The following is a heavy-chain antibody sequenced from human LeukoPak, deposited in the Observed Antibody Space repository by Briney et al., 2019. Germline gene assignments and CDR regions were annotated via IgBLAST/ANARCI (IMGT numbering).Heavy chain of an antibody. D-gene: IGHD1-1*01. V-gene: IGHV1-2*02. J-gene: IGHJ5*02. CDR3: AGIVERIAP. Sequence: ASVKVSCKASGYIFTGYYMHWVRQAPGQGLEWMGWISPHSGGTNYAQKFQGRVTMTLDTSISTVYMELSRLRSDDTAVYYCAGIVERIAPWGQGTLVTVSS. CDR2: ISPHSGGT. CDR1: GYIFTGYY.